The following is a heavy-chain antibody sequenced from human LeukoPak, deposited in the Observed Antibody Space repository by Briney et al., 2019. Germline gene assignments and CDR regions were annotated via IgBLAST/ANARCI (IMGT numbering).Heavy chain of an antibody. V-gene: IGHV3-33*08. CDR3: ARDGGGAYGNYVNYFDL. Sequence: PGGSLRLSCAASGFTFSNYEMNWVRQAPGKGLGWVSVIWYDGGHTYYGDSVKGRFIISRDNSKDTVYLQMNSLRDEDTAVYCCARDGGGAYGNYVNYFDLWGQGTLVTVSS. CDR1: GFTFSNYE. D-gene: IGHD4-17*01. CDR2: IWYDGGHT. J-gene: IGHJ4*02.